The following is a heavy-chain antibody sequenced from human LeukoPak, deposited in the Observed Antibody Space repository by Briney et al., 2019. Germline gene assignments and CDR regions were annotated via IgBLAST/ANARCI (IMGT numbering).Heavy chain of an antibody. V-gene: IGHV1-8*01. Sequence: GASVKVSCKASGYTFTSYDINWVRQATGQGLEWMGWMNPNSGNTGYAQKFQGRVTLATDTSTSTAYMELRSLKSDDTAVYYCARDERAAAAGSEYYFDYWGQGTLVTVSS. D-gene: IGHD6-13*01. CDR2: MNPNSGNT. J-gene: IGHJ4*02. CDR1: GYTFTSYD. CDR3: ARDERAAAAGSEYYFDY.